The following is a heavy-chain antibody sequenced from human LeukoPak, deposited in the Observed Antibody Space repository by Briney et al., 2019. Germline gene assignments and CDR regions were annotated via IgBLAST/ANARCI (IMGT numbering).Heavy chain of an antibody. J-gene: IGHJ4*02. CDR3: ARAPILHVSSSLPRGD. Sequence: SETLSLTCTVSGGSISSSTYYWGWIRQPPGKGLEWIGNVYYSGSTYYNPSLKSRVTISVDTSKNQFSLKLSSVTAADTAVYYCARAPILHVSSSLPRGDWGQGTLVTVSS. D-gene: IGHD6-6*01. CDR1: GGSISSSTYY. V-gene: IGHV4-39*01. CDR2: VYYSGST.